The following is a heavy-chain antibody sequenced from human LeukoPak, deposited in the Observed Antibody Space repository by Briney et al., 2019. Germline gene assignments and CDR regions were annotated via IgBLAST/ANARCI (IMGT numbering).Heavy chain of an antibody. CDR1: GFTFSGSA. J-gene: IGHJ4*02. Sequence: GGSLKLSCAASGFTFSGSAMHWVRQASGKGLEWVGRIRSKANGYATAYAASVKGRFTISRDDSKNTAYLQMNSLRAEDTAIYYCATYRQVLLPFESWGQGTLVTVSS. CDR2: IRSKANGYAT. V-gene: IGHV3-73*01. D-gene: IGHD2-8*02. CDR3: ATYRQVLLPFES.